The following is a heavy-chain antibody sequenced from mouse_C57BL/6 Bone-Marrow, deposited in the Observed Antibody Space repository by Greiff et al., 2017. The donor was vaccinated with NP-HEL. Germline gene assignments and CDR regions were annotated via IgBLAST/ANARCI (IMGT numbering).Heavy chain of an antibody. V-gene: IGHV1-81*01. J-gene: IGHJ2*01. CDR2: IYPRSGNT. D-gene: IGHD1-1*01. Sequence: VKLMESGAELARPGASVKLSCKASGYTFTSYGISWVKQRTGQGLEWIGEIYPRSGNTYYNEKFKGKATLTADKSSSTAYMELRSLTSEDSAVYFCARDTTVVVDYWGQGTTLTVSS. CDR3: ARDTTVVVDY. CDR1: GYTFTSYG.